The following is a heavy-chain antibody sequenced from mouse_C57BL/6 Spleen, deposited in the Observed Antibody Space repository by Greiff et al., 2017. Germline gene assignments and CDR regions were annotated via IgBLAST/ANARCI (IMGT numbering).Heavy chain of an antibody. V-gene: IGHV1-64*01. CDR1: GYTFTSYW. CDR2: IHPNSGST. CDR3: ALYSNPAWFAY. Sequence: QVHVKQPGAELVKPGASVKLSCKASGYTFTSYWMHWVKQRPGQGLEWIGMIHPNSGSTNYNEKFKSKATLTVDKSSSTAYMQLSSLTSEDSAVYYCALYSNPAWFAYWGQGTLVTVSA. D-gene: IGHD2-5*01. J-gene: IGHJ3*01.